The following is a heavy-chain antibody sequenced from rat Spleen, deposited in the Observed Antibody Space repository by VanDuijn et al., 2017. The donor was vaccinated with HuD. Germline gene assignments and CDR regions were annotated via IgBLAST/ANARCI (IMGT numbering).Heavy chain of an antibody. Sequence: EVQLVESDGGLVQPGRSLKLSCAASGFTFSDFFMAWVRQAPAKGLEWVATISSDGSSTYYRDSVKGRFTISRDNAKRTLFLQMDSLRSDDTATYFCTREDGGSGFDYWGQGVMVTVSS. CDR3: TREDGGSGFDY. CDR2: ISSDGSST. V-gene: IGHV5-29*01. J-gene: IGHJ2*01. CDR1: GFTFSDFF. D-gene: IGHD1-11*01.